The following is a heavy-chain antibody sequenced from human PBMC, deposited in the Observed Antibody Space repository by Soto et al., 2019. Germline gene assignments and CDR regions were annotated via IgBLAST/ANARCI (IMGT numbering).Heavy chain of an antibody. CDR3: ASSHPTCAYCYGLGLSDLYYYFVMDV. J-gene: IGHJ6*01. D-gene: IGHD3-10*01. Sequence: SETLSLTCAVYGGSFSGYYWSWIRQPPWKGLEWIGEINHSGSTNYNPSLKSRVTISVDTSKNQFSLKLSSVTAADTAVYYCASSHPTCAYCYGLGLSDLYYYFVMDVLGQGTTVTVS. CDR1: GGSFSGYY. V-gene: IGHV4-34*01. CDR2: INHSGST.